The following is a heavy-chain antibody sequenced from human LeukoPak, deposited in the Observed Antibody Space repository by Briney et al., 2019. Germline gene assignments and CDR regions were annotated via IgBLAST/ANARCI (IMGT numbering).Heavy chain of an antibody. Sequence: PSETLSLTCTVSGGSISIYYWSWIRHPPGKGLEWIGYIYYSGSTNYNPSLKSRVTISVDTSKNQFSLKLSSVTAADTAVYYCAGHGGLAFDYWGQGTLVTVSS. CDR3: AGHGGLAFDY. V-gene: IGHV4-59*01. D-gene: IGHD2-15*01. CDR1: GGSISIYY. CDR2: IYYSGST. J-gene: IGHJ4*02.